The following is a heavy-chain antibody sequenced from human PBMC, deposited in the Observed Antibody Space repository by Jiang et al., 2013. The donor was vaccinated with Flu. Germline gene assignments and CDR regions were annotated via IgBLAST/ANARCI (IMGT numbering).Heavy chain of an antibody. J-gene: IGHJ4*02. CDR3: ARLLKYYVSSGYYFVGNYFDY. Sequence: GLVKPSQTLSLTCTVSGDSISSSAYYWGWIRQPPGKGLEWIGNVYYTGGTHYKPSLKSRVTISVDTSKNQFSLNLSSVTAADTAVYYCARLLKYYVSSGYYFVGNYFDYWGQGVLVTVSS. V-gene: IGHV4-39*01. CDR1: GDSISSSAYY. CDR2: VYYTGGT. D-gene: IGHD3-22*01.